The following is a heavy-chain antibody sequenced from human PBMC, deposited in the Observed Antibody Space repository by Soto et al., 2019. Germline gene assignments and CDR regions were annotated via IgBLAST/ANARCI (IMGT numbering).Heavy chain of an antibody. CDR1: GGSISSYY. CDR2: IYYSGST. Sequence: QVQLQESGPGLVKPSETLSLTCTVSGGSISSYYWSWIRQPPGKGLEWIGDIYYSGSTNYNPSLKSRDTNAVDTTKNQFSLKLNSMTAADTAVYYCARHNYGSGSTYFDYWGQGTLVTVSS. CDR3: ARHNYGSGSTYFDY. D-gene: IGHD3-10*01. J-gene: IGHJ4*02. V-gene: IGHV4-59*08.